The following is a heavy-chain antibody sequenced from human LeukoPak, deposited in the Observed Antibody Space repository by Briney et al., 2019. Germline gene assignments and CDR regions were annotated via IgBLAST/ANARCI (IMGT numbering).Heavy chain of an antibody. J-gene: IGHJ5*02. Sequence: PGESLKISCKGSGYIFTSYWIGWVRLMPGKGLEWMGVIYPGDSDTRYSPSFRGQVTISADKSIATAYLQWSSLKASDTAMYYCAREHDYDILTGYGFDPWAREPWSPSPQ. CDR3: AREHDYDILTGYGFDP. CDR2: IYPGDSDT. V-gene: IGHV5-51*01. CDR1: GYIFTSYW. D-gene: IGHD3-9*01.